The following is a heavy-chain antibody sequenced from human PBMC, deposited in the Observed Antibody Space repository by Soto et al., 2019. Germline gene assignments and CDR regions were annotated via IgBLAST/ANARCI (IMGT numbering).Heavy chain of an antibody. CDR3: AIYGGHSVYFSY. CDR2: IYYSGST. V-gene: IGHV4-30-4*01. Sequence: PSETLSLTCTVSGGSISSGDYYWSWIRQPPGKGLEWIGYIYYSGSTYYNPSLKSRVTISVDTSKNQFSLKLSSVTAAATAVYYFAIYGGHSVYFSYWAQGTPVTVSS. J-gene: IGHJ4*02. D-gene: IGHD4-17*01. CDR1: GGSISSGDYY.